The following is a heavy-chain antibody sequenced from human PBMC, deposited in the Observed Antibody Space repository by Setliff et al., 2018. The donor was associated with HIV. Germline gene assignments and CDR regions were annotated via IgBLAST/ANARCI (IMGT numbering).Heavy chain of an antibody. CDR3: AREARYQDRYYYYMDV. V-gene: IGHV1-18*01. J-gene: IGHJ6*03. CDR2: ISAYNGNT. CDR1: GYTFTSCG. Sequence: ASVKVSCKASGYTFTSCGISWVRQAPGQGLEWMGWISAYNGNTNYAQKLQGRVTMTRDTSTSTVYMELSSLRSEDTAVYYCAREARYQDRYYYYMDVWGKGTTVTVSS. D-gene: IGHD1-20*01.